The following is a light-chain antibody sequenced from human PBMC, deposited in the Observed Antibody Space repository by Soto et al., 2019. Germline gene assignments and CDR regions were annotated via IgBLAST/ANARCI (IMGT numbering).Light chain of an antibody. CDR2: AAS. Sequence: DIPLTQSPSLLSASVGDRVTITCRASQGISSYLAWYQQKPGKAPKLLIYAASTLQSGVPSRFSGSGSGTEFTLTITSLQPEDFATYYCQQLNSYPITFGQGTRLEIK. CDR1: QGISSY. CDR3: QQLNSYPIT. J-gene: IGKJ5*01. V-gene: IGKV1-9*01.